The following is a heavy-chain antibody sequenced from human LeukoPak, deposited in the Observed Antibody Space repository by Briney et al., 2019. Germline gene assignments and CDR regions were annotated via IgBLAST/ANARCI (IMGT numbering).Heavy chain of an antibody. CDR2: ISGSGGST. CDR1: GFTFSSYA. D-gene: IGHD3-22*01. CDR3: AKDMYYDSSGHGDYFDY. J-gene: IGHJ4*02. Sequence: GGSLRLSGAASGFTFSSYAMSWVRQAPGKGLEWVSAISGSGGSTYYADSAKGRFTISRDNSKNTLYLQMNSLRAEGTAVYYCAKDMYYDSSGHGDYFDYWGQGTLVTVSS. V-gene: IGHV3-23*01.